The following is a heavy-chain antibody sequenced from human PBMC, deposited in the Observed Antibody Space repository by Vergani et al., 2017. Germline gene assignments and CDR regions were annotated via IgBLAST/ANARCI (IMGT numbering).Heavy chain of an antibody. V-gene: IGHV4-31*03. Sequence: QVQLQESGPGLVKPSQTLSLTCTVSGGSISSGGYYWSWIRQHPGKGLEWIGYIYYSGSTYYNPSLKSRVTISVDKSKNQFSLKLSCVTDADTVVYYCAREYCSGQVECLFYYWGQGSLVTVSS. D-gene: IGHD2-15*01. CDR2: IYYSGST. J-gene: IGHJ4*02. CDR1: GGSISSGGYY. CDR3: AREYCSGQVECLFYY.